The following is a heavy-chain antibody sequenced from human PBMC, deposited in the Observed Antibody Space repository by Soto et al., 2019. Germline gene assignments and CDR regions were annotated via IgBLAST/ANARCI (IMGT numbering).Heavy chain of an antibody. CDR1: GGSFSGYY. D-gene: IGHD6-13*01. Sequence: SETLSLTCAVCGGSFSGYYWSWIRQPPGKGLEWIGEINHSGSTNYNPSLKSRVTISVDTSKNQFSLKLSSVTAADTAVYYCARARLGRAAAGTGDYYYYGMDVWGQGTTVTVSS. V-gene: IGHV4-34*01. J-gene: IGHJ6*02. CDR2: INHSGST. CDR3: ARARLGRAAAGTGDYYYYGMDV.